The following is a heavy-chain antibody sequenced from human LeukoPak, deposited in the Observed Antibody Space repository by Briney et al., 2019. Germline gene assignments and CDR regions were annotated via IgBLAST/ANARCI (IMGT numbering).Heavy chain of an antibody. J-gene: IGHJ6*02. CDR3: ARLSYFGSTVYGMDV. CDR2: ISPSGSTM. V-gene: IGHV3-48*03. Sequence: GGSMRLSCAASGFTFSSYEMTWVRQAPGRGLEWLSYISPSGSTMSYADSVKGRFTISRDSAKNSLYLQMDSLRAEDTAVYYCARLSYFGSTVYGMDVWGQGTTVTVSS. CDR1: GFTFSSYE. D-gene: IGHD3-10*01.